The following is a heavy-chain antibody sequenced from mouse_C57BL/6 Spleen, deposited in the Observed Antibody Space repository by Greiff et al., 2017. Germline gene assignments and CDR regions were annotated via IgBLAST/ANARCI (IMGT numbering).Heavy chain of an antibody. Sequence: VKLQESGAELVRPGASVTLSCKASGYTFTDYEMHWVKQTPVHGLEWIGAIDPETGGTAYNQKFKGKAILTADKSSSTAYMELRSLTSEDSAVYYCTRGGITTVLDYWGQGTTLTVSS. CDR3: TRGGITTVLDY. CDR1: GYTFTDYE. CDR2: IDPETGGT. D-gene: IGHD1-1*01. J-gene: IGHJ2*01. V-gene: IGHV1-15*01.